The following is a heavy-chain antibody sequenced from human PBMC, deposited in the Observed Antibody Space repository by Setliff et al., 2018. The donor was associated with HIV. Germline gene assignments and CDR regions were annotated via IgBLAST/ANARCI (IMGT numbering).Heavy chain of an antibody. D-gene: IGHD2-2*02. CDR3: ARGLGLGGYCSSTSCYTDAFDI. CDR2: MNPNSGNT. Sequence: ASVKVSCKASGYTFTSYDINWVRQATGQGLEWMGWMNPNSGNTGYAQKFQGRVTMTRNTSISTAYMELSSLRSEDTAVYYCARGLGLGGYCSSTSCYTDAFDIWGQGTMVTVSS. J-gene: IGHJ3*02. CDR1: GYTFTSYD. V-gene: IGHV1-8*02.